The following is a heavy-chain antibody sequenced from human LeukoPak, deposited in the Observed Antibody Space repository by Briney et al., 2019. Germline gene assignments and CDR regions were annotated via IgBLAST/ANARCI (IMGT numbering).Heavy chain of an antibody. CDR1: GYTITGYY. CDR2: INPNSGGT. J-gene: IGHJ3*02. V-gene: IGHV1-2*02. Sequence: ASVKVSCKASGYTITGYYMHWVRQAPGQGLEWMGWINPNSGGTNYAQKFQGRVTMTRDTSISTAYMELSRLRSDDTAVYYCARTMEGDYYDSSGTDAFDIWGQGTMVTVSS. D-gene: IGHD3-22*01. CDR3: ARTMEGDYYDSSGTDAFDI.